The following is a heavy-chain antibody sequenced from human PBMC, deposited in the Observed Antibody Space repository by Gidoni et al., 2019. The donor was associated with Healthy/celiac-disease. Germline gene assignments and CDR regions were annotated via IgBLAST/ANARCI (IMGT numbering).Heavy chain of an antibody. CDR3: ARDLDYGDFSQHYGMDV. CDR2: IYYSGST. J-gene: IGHJ6*02. D-gene: IGHD4-17*01. CDR1: GGSISSGGYY. Sequence: QVQLQESGPGLVKPSQTLSLTCTVPGGSISSGGYYWGWIRQHPGKGLEWIGYIYYSGSTYYNPSLKSRVTISVDTSKNQFSLKLSSVTAADTAVYYCARDLDYGDFSQHYGMDVWGQGTTVTVSS. V-gene: IGHV4-31*03.